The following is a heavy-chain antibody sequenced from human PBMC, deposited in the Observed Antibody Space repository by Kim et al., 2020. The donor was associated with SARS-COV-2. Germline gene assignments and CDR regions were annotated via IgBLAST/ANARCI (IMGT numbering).Heavy chain of an antibody. D-gene: IGHD2-21*01. J-gene: IGHJ6*02. Sequence: ASVKVSCKASGYTFTSYGISWVRQAPGQGLEWMGWISAYNGNTNYAQKLQGRVTMTTDTSTSTAYMELRSLRSDDTAVYYCARYSWRNPHYGMDVWGQGTTVTVSS. V-gene: IGHV1-18*04. CDR3: ARYSWRNPHYGMDV. CDR1: GYTFTSYG. CDR2: ISAYNGNT.